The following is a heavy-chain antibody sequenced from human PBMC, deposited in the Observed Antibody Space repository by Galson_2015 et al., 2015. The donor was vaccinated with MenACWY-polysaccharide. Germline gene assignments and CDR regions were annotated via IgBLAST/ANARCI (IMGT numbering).Heavy chain of an antibody. V-gene: IGHV5-51*01. D-gene: IGHD5-24*01. CDR2: IYPGDSDT. CDR3: ARRRRAVEVATISDWFDP. CDR1: GYSFTSYW. J-gene: IGHJ5*02. Sequence: QSGAEVKKPGESLKISCKGSGYSFTSYWIGWVRQMPGKGLEWMGIIYPGDSDTRYSPSFQGQVTISADKSISTAYLQWSSLRASDTAMYYCARRRRAVEVATISDWFDPWGQGTLVTVSS.